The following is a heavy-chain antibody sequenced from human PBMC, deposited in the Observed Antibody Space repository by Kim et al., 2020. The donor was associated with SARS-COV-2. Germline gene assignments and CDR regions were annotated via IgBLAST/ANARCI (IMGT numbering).Heavy chain of an antibody. CDR2: ISRDSSGL. Sequence: GGSLRLSCAATGFMFDDFAMHWVRQAPGKGLEWVSVISRDSSGLRYAKSVEGRFTISRDSVKKSLYLQMNSLRVDDTAMYFCAREDSSSNLGFDSWGQGTLVTVSS. V-gene: IGHV3-9*01. J-gene: IGHJ4*02. CDR3: AREDSSSNLGFDS. D-gene: IGHD2-2*01. CDR1: GFMFDDFA.